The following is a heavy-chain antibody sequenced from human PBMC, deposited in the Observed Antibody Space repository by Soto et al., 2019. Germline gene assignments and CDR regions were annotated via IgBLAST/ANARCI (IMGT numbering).Heavy chain of an antibody. CDR3: AKGKDWNYYYGMDV. Sequence: GGSLRLSCAASGFTFSSYAMSWVRQAPGKGLEWVSAISGSGGSTYYADSVKGRFTISRDNSKNTLYLQMNSLRAEDTAVYYCAKGKDWNYYYGMDVWGQGTTVTVSS. CDR1: GFTFSSYA. CDR2: ISGSGGST. J-gene: IGHJ6*02. V-gene: IGHV3-23*01. D-gene: IGHD1-1*01.